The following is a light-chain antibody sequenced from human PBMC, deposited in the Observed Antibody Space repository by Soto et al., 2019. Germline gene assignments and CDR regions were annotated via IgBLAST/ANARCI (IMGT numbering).Light chain of an antibody. CDR1: QSISTSY. CDR3: QQYNNWPPIT. V-gene: IGKV3-15*01. CDR2: GAS. J-gene: IGKJ5*01. Sequence: IVLTQSPGTLSFSPGDRATLSFRAVQSISTSYLALYQQKPCQAPRLLIYGASTRATGIPARFSGSGSGTEFTLTISSLQSEDFAVYYCQQYNNWPPITFGQGTRLEIK.